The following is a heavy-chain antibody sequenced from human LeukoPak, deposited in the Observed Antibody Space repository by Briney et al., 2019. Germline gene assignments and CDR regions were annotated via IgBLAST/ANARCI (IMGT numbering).Heavy chain of an antibody. CDR1: GLTFSNYA. Sequence: PGGSLRLSCAVSGLTFSNYAMSCVRQAPGKGLEWVSVIGGSGVNTYYADSVKGRFTISRDNSKNTLFLQMNSLRAEDTALYYCAKQWVDCWGQGTLVTVSS. V-gene: IGHV3-23*01. J-gene: IGHJ4*02. CDR3: AKQWVDC. CDR2: IGGSGVNT. D-gene: IGHD2-8*01.